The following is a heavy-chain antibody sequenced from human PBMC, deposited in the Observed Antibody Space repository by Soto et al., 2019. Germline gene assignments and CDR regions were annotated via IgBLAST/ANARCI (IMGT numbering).Heavy chain of an antibody. CDR1: GYTFTGSY. Sequence: ASVQLSCEAFGYTFTGSYIHWMRQAPGQGLEWMGIINPTGGITNYAQKFQGRVVMTSDTSTSTVYVELSSLTSEDTATYYCARLYGVQNTIPFWLGDLEYWG. V-gene: IGHV1-46*01. CDR2: INPTGGIT. J-gene: IGHJ4*01. CDR3: ARLYGVQNTIPFWLGDLEY. D-gene: IGHD4-17*01.